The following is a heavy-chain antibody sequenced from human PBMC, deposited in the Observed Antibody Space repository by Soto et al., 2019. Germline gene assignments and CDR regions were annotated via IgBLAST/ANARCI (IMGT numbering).Heavy chain of an antibody. Sequence: QVQLVQSGAEVKKPGSSVKVSCTASGGIFNFYTINWVRQAPGQRPEWVGRVNPIVGMSSSASKFQGRVTMTADKSTSKACMDLTGLKSEDTAVYYCATSYGSGSTHFDYWGQGTLVTVSS. CDR2: VNPIVGMS. D-gene: IGHD3-10*01. CDR3: ATSYGSGSTHFDY. J-gene: IGHJ4*02. CDR1: GGIFNFYT. V-gene: IGHV1-69*02.